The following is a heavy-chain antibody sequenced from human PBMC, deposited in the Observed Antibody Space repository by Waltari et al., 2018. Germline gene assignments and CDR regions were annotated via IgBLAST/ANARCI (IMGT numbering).Heavy chain of an antibody. J-gene: IGHJ4*02. Sequence: QVQLVASGGGVVQPGGSLRLSCSASGFTFSSYGMHWVGQAPGKGLEWVAFIRYDGSNKYYADSVKGRFTISRDNSKNTLYLQMNSLRAEDTAVYYCAKDRSGYDNYFDYWGQGTLVTVSS. CDR3: AKDRSGYDNYFDY. CDR1: GFTFSSYG. D-gene: IGHD5-12*01. V-gene: IGHV3-30*02. CDR2: IRYDGSNK.